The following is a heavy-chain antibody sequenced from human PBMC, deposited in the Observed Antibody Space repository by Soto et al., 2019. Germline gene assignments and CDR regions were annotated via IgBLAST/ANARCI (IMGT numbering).Heavy chain of an antibody. CDR1: GLTFSSYS. CDR3: ARGYDTVRFYFDY. D-gene: IGHD5-12*01. CDR2: IWYDGSNK. Sequence: GGSLRLSCAASGLTFSSYSMNWVRQAPGKGLEWVAVIWYDGSNKYYADSVKGRFTISRDNSKNTLFLQMNSLRAEDTAVYYFARGYDTVRFYFDYWGQGTLVTVSA. J-gene: IGHJ4*02. V-gene: IGHV3-33*08.